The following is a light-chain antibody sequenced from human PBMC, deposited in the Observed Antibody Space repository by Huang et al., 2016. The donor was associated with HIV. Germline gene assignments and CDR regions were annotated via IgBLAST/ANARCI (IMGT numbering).Light chain of an antibody. CDR1: QDISSW. CDR2: GAS. V-gene: IGKV1-12*01. J-gene: IGKJ2*01. CDR3: QQAHGFPYT. Sequence: DIQMTQSPSSVSASVGDRVTITCRAGQDISSWLAWYQQKPGKAPRLLISGASNLRGGVPPRVSGSGSGTNFILTITSLQPEDSATYYCQQAHGFPYTFGQGTKLEIK.